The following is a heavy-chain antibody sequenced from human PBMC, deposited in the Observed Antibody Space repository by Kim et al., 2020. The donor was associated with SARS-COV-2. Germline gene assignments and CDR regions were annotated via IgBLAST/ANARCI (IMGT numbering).Heavy chain of an antibody. CDR3: AKDLPDGSGCYYILSAYGMDV. V-gene: IGHV3-30*18. CDR2: ISYDGSNK. J-gene: IGHJ6*02. Sequence: GGSLRLSCAASGFTFSSYGMHWVRQAPGKGLEWVAVISYDGSNKYYADSVKGRFTISRDNSKNTLYLQMNSLRAEDTAVYYCAKDLPDGSGCYYILSAYGMDVWGQGTTVTVSS. D-gene: IGHD3-10*01. CDR1: GFTFSSYG.